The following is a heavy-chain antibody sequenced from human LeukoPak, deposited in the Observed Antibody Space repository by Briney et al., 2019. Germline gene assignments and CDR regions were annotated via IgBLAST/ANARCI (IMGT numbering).Heavy chain of an antibody. J-gene: IGHJ4*02. CDR1: GYTFTGYY. D-gene: IGHD1-26*01. CDR2: INPNSGGT. Sequence: GASVKVSCKASGYTFTGYYMHWVRQAPGQGLEWMGWINPNSGGTNYAQKLQGRVTRTRDTSISTAYLELSRLRSDDTAVYYCARYRASIVGAKALDYWGQGTLVTVSS. CDR3: ARYRASIVGAKALDY. V-gene: IGHV1-2*02.